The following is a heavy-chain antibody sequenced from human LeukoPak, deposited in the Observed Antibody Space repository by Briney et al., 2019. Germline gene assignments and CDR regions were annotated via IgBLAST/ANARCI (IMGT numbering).Heavy chain of an antibody. CDR2: IYSGGDT. CDR1: GFTVSSNF. CDR3: ARDIGGIFDS. Sequence: GGSLSLSCAASGFTVSSNFMSWVRQAPGKGLEWVSVIYSGGDTYYADSVKGRFTISRDSSKNTLYLQMNSLRAEDTAVYYCARDIGGIFDSWGQGTLVTVSS. V-gene: IGHV3-53*01. J-gene: IGHJ4*02. D-gene: IGHD1-26*01.